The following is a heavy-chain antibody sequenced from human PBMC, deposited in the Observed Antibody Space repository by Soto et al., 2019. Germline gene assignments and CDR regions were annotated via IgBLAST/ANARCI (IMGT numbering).Heavy chain of an antibody. CDR3: ARQTLDIVATNGWFCEFDY. CDR2: IHYSGGT. Sequence: SETLSLTCTVSGGSISSNNYYWGWIRQPPGKGLEWIGNIHYSGGTHQNPSLKSRVIVSIDTSKNQFSLKLSSVTAADTAVYYCARQTLDIVATNGWFCEFDYWGQGTLVTVSS. V-gene: IGHV4-39*01. D-gene: IGHD5-12*01. J-gene: IGHJ4*02. CDR1: GGSISSNNYY.